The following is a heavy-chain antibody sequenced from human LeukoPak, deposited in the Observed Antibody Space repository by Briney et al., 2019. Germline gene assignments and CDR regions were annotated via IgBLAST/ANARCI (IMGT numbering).Heavy chain of an antibody. V-gene: IGHV3-33*01. D-gene: IGHD6-13*01. CDR1: GFSFSAYG. J-gene: IGHJ4*02. CDR3: ARSQSSSLIDY. CDR2: IWYDGSSK. Sequence: GRSLRLSCAASGFSFSAYGVHWVRQAPGKGLEWVAVIWYDGSSKDYADSVKGRFTLSRDNSKNTLYLQMSSLTVEDTAVYYCARSQSSSLIDYWGQGTLVTVSS.